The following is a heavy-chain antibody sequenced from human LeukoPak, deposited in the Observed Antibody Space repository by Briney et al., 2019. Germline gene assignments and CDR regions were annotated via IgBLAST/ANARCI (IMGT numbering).Heavy chain of an antibody. V-gene: IGHV4-39*07. CDR3: ARTGGSFYFYYYMDV. J-gene: IGHJ6*03. D-gene: IGHD1-26*01. CDR1: GGSIRSSSYN. CDR2: IQYTGTT. Sequence: SETLSLTCTVSGGSIRSSSYNWGWIRQPPGKGLEWIGSIQYTGTTYYNPSLKSRVTISVDTSKNQFSLRLSSVTAADTALYYCARTGGSFYFYYYMDVWGKGTMVTVSS.